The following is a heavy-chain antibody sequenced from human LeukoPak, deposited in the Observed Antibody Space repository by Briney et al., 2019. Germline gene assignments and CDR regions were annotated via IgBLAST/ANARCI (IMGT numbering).Heavy chain of an antibody. Sequence: GESLKISCKGSGYSITSYWITWVRQMAGKGLEWMGRIDPSDSYNNYSPSFQGHVTISADKSISTAYLQWSSLKASDTAMYYCARQVTYDGFDIWGQGTMVTVSS. D-gene: IGHD2-21*02. J-gene: IGHJ3*02. V-gene: IGHV5-10-1*01. CDR1: GYSITSYW. CDR3: ARQVTYDGFDI. CDR2: IDPSDSYN.